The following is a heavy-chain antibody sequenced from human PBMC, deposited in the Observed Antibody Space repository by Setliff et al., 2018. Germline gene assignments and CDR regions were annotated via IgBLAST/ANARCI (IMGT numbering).Heavy chain of an antibody. CDR2: INPNSGGT. CDR1: GYTFTGYY. V-gene: IGHV1-2*06. D-gene: IGHD1-26*01. CDR3: ARIMGIVGDNWFDP. J-gene: IGHJ5*02. Sequence: ASVKVSCKASGYTFTGYYMHWVRQAPGQGLEWMGRINPNSGGTNYAQKFQGRVTTTRDTSISTAYMELSRLRSDDTAVYYCARIMGIVGDNWFDPWGQGTLVTVSS.